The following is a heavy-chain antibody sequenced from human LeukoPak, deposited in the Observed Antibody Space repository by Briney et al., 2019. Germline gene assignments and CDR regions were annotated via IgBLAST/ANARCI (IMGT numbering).Heavy chain of an antibody. V-gene: IGHV3-74*01. D-gene: IGHD1-1*01. Sequence: PGGSLRLSCAASGFTFSSYWMHWVRQAPGKGPVWVSSISSEGSDTRYADSVKGRFSISRDNAKNTLYLQMDSLRLEDTAMYFCLRSTVGERGRYWGQGTLVTVSS. CDR1: GFTFSSYW. CDR2: ISSEGSDT. CDR3: LRSTVGERGRY. J-gene: IGHJ4*02.